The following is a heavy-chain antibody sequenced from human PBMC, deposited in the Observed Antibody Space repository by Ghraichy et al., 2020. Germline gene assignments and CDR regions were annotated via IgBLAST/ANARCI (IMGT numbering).Heavy chain of an antibody. J-gene: IGHJ6*02. CDR2: ITSSSSFI. D-gene: IGHD2-21*01. CDR1: GFTFGSYS. CDR3: ARGSTVVRFYYYAGMDV. V-gene: IGHV3-48*02. Sequence: GESLNIYCVGSGFTFGSYSMNWVRQSPGKGLEWVSYITSSSSFISYADSVKGRFTISRDNAQNSLFLQMNSLRDEDTRVYYCARGSTVVRFYYYAGMDVWGQGTTVTVSS.